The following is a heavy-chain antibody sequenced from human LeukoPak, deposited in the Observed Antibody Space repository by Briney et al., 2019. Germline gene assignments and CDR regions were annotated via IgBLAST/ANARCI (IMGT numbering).Heavy chain of an antibody. CDR1: GFIFSSFG. V-gene: IGHV3-7*01. Sequence: GGSLRLSCAASGFIFSSFGMHWVRQAPGKGLEWVANIKQDGSEKYYVDSVKGRFTISRDNAKNSLYLQMNSLRAEDTALYYCASGRQLGYWGQGTLVTVSS. CDR3: ASGRQLGY. J-gene: IGHJ4*02. CDR2: IKQDGSEK. D-gene: IGHD3-16*01.